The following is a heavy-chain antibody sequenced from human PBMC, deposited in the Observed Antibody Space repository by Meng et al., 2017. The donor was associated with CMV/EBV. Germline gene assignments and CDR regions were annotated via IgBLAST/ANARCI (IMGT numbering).Heavy chain of an antibody. Sequence: GESLKISCAASGFTFDDYTMHWVRQAPGKGLEWVSLISWDGGSTYYADSVKGRFTISRDNSKNSLYLQMNSLRTEDTALYYCAKEVCGTEGATYFDYWGQGTLVTVSS. CDR2: ISWDGGST. V-gene: IGHV3-43*01. CDR1: GFTFDDYT. J-gene: IGHJ4*02. D-gene: IGHD2-8*01. CDR3: AKEVCGTEGATYFDY.